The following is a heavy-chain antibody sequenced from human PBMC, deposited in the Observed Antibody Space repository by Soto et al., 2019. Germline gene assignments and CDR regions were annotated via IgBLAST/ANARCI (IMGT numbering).Heavy chain of an antibody. CDR2: INPSGGST. V-gene: IGHV1-46*01. Sequence: ASVKVSCKASGYTFTSYYMHWVRQAPGQGLEWMGIINPSGGSTSYAQKFQGRVTMTRDTSTSTVYMELSSLRSEDTAVYYCAIDSAYIVVVPRPYRLDVWGQGTTVTVSS. J-gene: IGHJ6*02. D-gene: IGHD2-2*01. CDR3: AIDSAYIVVVPRPYRLDV. CDR1: GYTFTSYY.